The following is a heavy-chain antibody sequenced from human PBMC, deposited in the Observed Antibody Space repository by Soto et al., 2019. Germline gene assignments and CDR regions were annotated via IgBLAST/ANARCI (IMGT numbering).Heavy chain of an antibody. Sequence: QVQLVQSGAEVKKHGSSVKVSCTTSGGTFTHYSAHWLRQAPGQGLEWLGGIVPLFGTTNYAQKFRGRVTITAHESTNTAYMDLRSLNSEDTASCYCVRSQDYSSGCYNCVDPWGEGTLVTVSS. CDR3: VRSQDYSSGCYNCVDP. J-gene: IGHJ5*02. CDR2: IVPLFGTT. V-gene: IGHV1-69*12. D-gene: IGHD3-22*01. CDR1: GGTFTHYS.